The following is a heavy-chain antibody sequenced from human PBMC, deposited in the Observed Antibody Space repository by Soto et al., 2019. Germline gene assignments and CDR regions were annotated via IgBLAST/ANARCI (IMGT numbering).Heavy chain of an antibody. CDR2: ISYDGSNK. CDR3: AKDLLYRQYYYYYGMDV. V-gene: IGHV3-30*18. J-gene: IGHJ6*02. Sequence: HPGGSLRLSCAASGFTFSSYGMHWVRQAPGKGLEWVAVISYDGSNKYYADSVKGRFTISRDNSKNTLYLQMNSLRAEDTAVYYCAKDLLYRQYYYYYGMDVWGQGTTVTVSS. D-gene: IGHD3-16*02. CDR1: GFTFSSYG.